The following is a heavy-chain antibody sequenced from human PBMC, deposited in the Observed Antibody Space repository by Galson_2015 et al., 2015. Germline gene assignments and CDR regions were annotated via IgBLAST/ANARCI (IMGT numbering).Heavy chain of an antibody. CDR1: GYTFTTYA. D-gene: IGHD6-6*01. J-gene: IGHJ5*02. CDR2: MNPNSGNT. CDR3: ASYSSSSVYWFDP. Sequence: SVKVSCKASGYTFTTYAMHWVRQAPGQRLEWMGWMNPNSGNTGYAQKFQGRVTMTRNTSISTAYMELSSLRSEDTAVYYCASYSSSSVYWFDPWGQGTLVTVSS. V-gene: IGHV1-8*02.